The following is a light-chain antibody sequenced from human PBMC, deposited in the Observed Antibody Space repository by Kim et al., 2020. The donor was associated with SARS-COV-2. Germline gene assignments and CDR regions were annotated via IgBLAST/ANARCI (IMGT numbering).Light chain of an antibody. Sequence: DIRMTQSPSSVSASVGDRVTITCRASQDIYWLAWYQQKPGKAPNLLIYAASTLQSGVPSRFSGSGSETDFTLTISNLQPEDFATYYCQQANSFPFTFGGGTKVDIK. J-gene: IGKJ4*01. V-gene: IGKV1D-12*01. CDR2: AAS. CDR3: QQANSFPFT. CDR1: QDIYW.